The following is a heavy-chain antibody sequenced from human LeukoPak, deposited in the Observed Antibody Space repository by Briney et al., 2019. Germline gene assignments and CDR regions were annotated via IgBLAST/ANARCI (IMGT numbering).Heavy chain of an antibody. V-gene: IGHV4-59*01. D-gene: IGHD3-22*01. CDR1: GGSISSYY. CDR3: ARKEARSYYYDPRGAFDI. CDR2: IYYSGST. Sequence: SETLSLTCTVSGGSISSYYWSWIRQPPGKGLEWIGYIYYSGSTNYNPSLKSRVTISVDTSKNQFSLKLSSVTAADTAVYYCARKEARSYYYDPRGAFDIWGQGTMVTVSS. J-gene: IGHJ3*02.